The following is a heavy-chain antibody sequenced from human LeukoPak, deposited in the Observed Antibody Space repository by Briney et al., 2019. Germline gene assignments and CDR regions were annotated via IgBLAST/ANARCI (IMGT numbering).Heavy chain of an antibody. CDR1: GFMFSSYA. D-gene: IGHD6-19*01. V-gene: IGHV3-23*01. J-gene: IGHJ4*02. CDR3: AKGVAGAPKVLDY. CDR2: ISNTGGST. Sequence: PGGSLRLSCAASGFMFSSYAMSWVRQAPGKGLEWVSAISNTGGSTYYADSVKGRFTISRDKSKNTLSLQMNSLRAEDTAVYYCAKGVAGAPKVLDYWGQGTLVTVSS.